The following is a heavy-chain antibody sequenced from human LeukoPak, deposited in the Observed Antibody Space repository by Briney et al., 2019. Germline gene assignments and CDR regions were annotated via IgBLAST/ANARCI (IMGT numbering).Heavy chain of an antibody. CDR1: GGSISSYY. D-gene: IGHD3-22*01. CDR3: ARLSDSDSSGYYWGFEY. CDR2: IYYTGST. J-gene: IGHJ4*02. V-gene: IGHV4-59*08. Sequence: SETLSLTCTVSGGSISSYYWSWIRQPPGKGLECIGYIYYTGSTNYNPSLKSRVTISVDTSKNQFSLKLSSVTAADTAVYHCARLSDSDSSGYYWGFEYWGQGTLVTVSS.